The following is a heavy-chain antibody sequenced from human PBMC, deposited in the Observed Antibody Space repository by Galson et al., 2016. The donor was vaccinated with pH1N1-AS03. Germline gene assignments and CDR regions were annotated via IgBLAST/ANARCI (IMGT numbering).Heavy chain of an antibody. J-gene: IGHJ3*02. CDR2: IYHSGST. CDR3: ARPRRDGYNFDAFDI. V-gene: IGHV4-38-2*01. Sequence: LSLTCAVSGYSINSGYYWGWIRQPPGKGLEWIGSIYHSGSTYYNPSLKSRVTISVDTSKNQFSLKLSSVTAADTAVYHCARPRRDGYNFDAFDIWGQGTMVTVSS. D-gene: IGHD5-24*01. CDR1: GYSINSGYY.